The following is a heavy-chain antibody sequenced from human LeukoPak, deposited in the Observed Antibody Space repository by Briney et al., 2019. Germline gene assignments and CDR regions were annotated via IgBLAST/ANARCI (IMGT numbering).Heavy chain of an antibody. V-gene: IGHV4-59*11. CDR3: ARDPTTVTKGLDI. D-gene: IGHD4-17*01. CDR1: GGSISSHY. J-gene: IGHJ3*02. CDR2: ISYIGST. Sequence: SETLSLTCTVSGGSISSHYWTWIRQPPGKGLEWIGYISYIGSTNCNPSLKSRVTISVDTSKNQFSLKLSSVTAADAAVYFCARDPTTVTKGLDIWGQGTMVTVSS.